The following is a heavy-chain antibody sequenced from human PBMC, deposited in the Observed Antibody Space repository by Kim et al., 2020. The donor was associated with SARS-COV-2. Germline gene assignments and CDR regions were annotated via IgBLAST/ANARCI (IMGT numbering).Heavy chain of an antibody. Sequence: ASVKVSCKASGYTFTSYGISWVRQAPGQGLEWMGWISAYNGNTNYAQKLQGRVTMTTDTSTSTAYMELRSLRSDDTAVYYCARYSSGWYDGYFDYWGQGTLVTVSS. CDR3: ARYSSGWYDGYFDY. CDR1: GYTFTSYG. CDR2: ISAYNGNT. D-gene: IGHD6-19*01. V-gene: IGHV1-18*01. J-gene: IGHJ4*02.